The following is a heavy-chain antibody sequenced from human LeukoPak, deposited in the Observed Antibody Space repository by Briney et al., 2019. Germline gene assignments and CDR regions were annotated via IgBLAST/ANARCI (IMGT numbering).Heavy chain of an antibody. CDR3: ARDPYYDTSVPDY. D-gene: IGHD3-22*01. CDR1: GGSISSSTYY. CDR2: IYYSGST. J-gene: IGHJ4*02. V-gene: IGHV4-39*07. Sequence: PSETLSLTCTVSGGSISSSTYYWGWICQPPGKGLEWIGSIYYSGSTYYNPSLKSRVTMSVDTSKNQFSLKLSSVTPADTAVYYCARDPYYDTSVPDYWGQGTLVTVSS.